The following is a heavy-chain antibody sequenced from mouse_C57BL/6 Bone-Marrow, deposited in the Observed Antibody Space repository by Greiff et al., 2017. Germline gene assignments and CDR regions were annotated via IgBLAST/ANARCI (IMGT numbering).Heavy chain of an antibody. J-gene: IGHJ4*01. CDR3: TRDYYGSSPHYYAMDD. Sequence: EVMLVESGEGLVKPGGSLKLSCAASGFTFSSYAMSWVRQTPEKRLEWVAYISSGGDYIYYADTVKGRFTISRDNARNTLYLQMSSLKSEDTAMYYCTRDYYGSSPHYYAMDDWGQGTSVTVSS. V-gene: IGHV5-9-1*02. CDR1: GFTFSSYA. CDR2: ISSGGDYI. D-gene: IGHD1-1*01.